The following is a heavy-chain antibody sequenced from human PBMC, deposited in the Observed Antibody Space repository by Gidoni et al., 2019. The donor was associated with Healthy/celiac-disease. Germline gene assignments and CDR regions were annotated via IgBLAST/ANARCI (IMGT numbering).Heavy chain of an antibody. CDR2: ISYNGSNK. D-gene: IGHD7-27*01. V-gene: IGHV3-30*18. CDR1: GFTFSSYG. J-gene: IGHJ6*02. Sequence: QVQLVESGGGVVQPGRSLRLSCASSGFTFSSYGMHWVRQAPGKGLEWVAVISYNGSNKYYADSVKGRFTISRDNSKNTLYLQMNSLRAEDTAVYYCAKDGLTGEGYYYGMDVWGQGTTVTVSS. CDR3: AKDGLTGEGYYYGMDV.